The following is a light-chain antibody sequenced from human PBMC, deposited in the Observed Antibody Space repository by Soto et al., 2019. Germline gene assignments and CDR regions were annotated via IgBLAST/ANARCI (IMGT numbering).Light chain of an antibody. CDR1: QSVGSSY. CDR3: QQYGSSPYT. J-gene: IGKJ2*01. V-gene: IGKV3D-20*01. CDR2: DAS. Sequence: EIVLTQSPATLSLSPGERATLSCGASQSVGSSYLAWYQQKPGLAPRLLIYDASSRATGIPARFSGSGSGTDFTLTISRLEPEDFAVYYCQQYGSSPYTFGQGTKLEIK.